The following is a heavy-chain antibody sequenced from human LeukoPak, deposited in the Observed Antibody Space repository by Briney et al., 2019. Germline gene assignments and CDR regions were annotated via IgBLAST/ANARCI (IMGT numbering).Heavy chain of an antibody. Sequence: GGSMRLSCAASGFTFSSYAMSWVRQAPGKGLEWVSAISGSGGSTYYADSVKGRFTISRDNSKNTLYLQMNSLRAEDTAVYYCAMYYYDSSGYYGGPFDYWGQGTLVTVSS. CDR1: GFTFSSYA. V-gene: IGHV3-23*01. CDR3: AMYYYDSSGYYGGPFDY. D-gene: IGHD3-22*01. CDR2: ISGSGGST. J-gene: IGHJ4*02.